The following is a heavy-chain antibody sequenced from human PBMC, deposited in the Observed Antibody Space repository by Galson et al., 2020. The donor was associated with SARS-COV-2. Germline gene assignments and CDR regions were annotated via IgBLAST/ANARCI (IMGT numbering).Heavy chain of an antibody. CDR2: IYFNGRS. CDR1: SGFISSTSYY. V-gene: IGHV4-39*07. CDR3: ARKEATYDD. J-gene: IGHJ4*02. D-gene: IGHD5-12*01. Sequence: ASETLSLTCTVSSGFISSTSYYWGWIRQPPGKGLEWIGSIYFNGRSFYNPSLHSRITISIDTSKNQFSMRLSSVTAADTAVYYCARKEATYDDWGRGTPVTVSS.